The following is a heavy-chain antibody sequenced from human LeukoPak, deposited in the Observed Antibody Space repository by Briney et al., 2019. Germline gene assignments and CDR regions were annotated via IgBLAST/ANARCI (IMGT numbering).Heavy chain of an antibody. V-gene: IGHV3-15*01. Sequence: GGSLRLSCAASGFTFSNAWMSWVRQAPGKGLEWVGRIKSKTDGGTIDYAAPVKGRFTISRDDSKNTLYLQMNSLKTEDTAVYYCTTRANWNDVGATDYWGQGTLVTVSS. CDR3: TTRANWNDVGATDY. J-gene: IGHJ4*02. CDR1: GFTFSNAW. CDR2: IKSKTDGGTI. D-gene: IGHD1-1*01.